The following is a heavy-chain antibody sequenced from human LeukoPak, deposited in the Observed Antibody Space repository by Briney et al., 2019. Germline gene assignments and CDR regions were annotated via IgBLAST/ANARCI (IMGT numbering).Heavy chain of an antibody. D-gene: IGHD3-3*02. CDR2: INYNGAIT. J-gene: IGHJ4*02. CDR3: ARDRLGPSLSVSHFDL. V-gene: IGHV3-20*04. Sequence: GGSLRLSCATSGFTFVDYGLSWVRRAPGKGLEWLCAINYNGAITDYADSVKGRFTISRDNAKNSLYLRMDSLRAEDTALYYCARDRLGPSLSVSHFDLWGQGTLVTVSS. CDR1: GFTFVDYG.